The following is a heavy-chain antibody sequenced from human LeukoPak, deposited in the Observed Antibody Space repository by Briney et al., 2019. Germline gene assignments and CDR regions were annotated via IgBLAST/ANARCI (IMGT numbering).Heavy chain of an antibody. CDR3: ARRLTQYDCFDP. J-gene: IGHJ5*02. D-gene: IGHD2-2*01. V-gene: IGHV6-1*01. CDR1: GDSVSSNSVT. CDR2: TYYRSTWYN. Sequence: SQTLSLTFAISGDSVSSNSVTWNWIRQSPSRGLEWLGRTYYRSTWYNDYAVSVRGRITVNPDTSKNQFSLHLNSVTPEDTAVYYCARRLTQYDCFDPWGQGILVTVSS.